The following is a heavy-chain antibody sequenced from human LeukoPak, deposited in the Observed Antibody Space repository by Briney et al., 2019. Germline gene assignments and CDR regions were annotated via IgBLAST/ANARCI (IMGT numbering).Heavy chain of an antibody. D-gene: IGHD3-16*01. CDR1: GGSISSRSYY. CDR3: AMLQSHLHDAFDI. CDR2: IYYSGST. Sequence: SETLSLTCTVSGGSISSRSYYWGWIRQPPGKGLEWIGSIYYSGSTYYNASLKGRVTISVDTSKNQFSLKVSSVTAADTAVYYCAMLQSHLHDAFDIWGQGTMVTVS. J-gene: IGHJ3*02. V-gene: IGHV4-39*01.